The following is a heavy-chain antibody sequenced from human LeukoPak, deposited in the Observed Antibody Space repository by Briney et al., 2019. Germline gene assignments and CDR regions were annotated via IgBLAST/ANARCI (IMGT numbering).Heavy chain of an antibody. D-gene: IGHD3-22*01. J-gene: IGHJ4*02. CDR2: IYSDGTT. CDR3: AKEGHSYDSSGYYHV. V-gene: IGHV3-53*01. Sequence: GGSLRLSCAASTFTVRSNYMSWVRQAPGKGLEWVSVIYSDGTTYYADSVKGRFTISRDNSKNTLYLQMSSLRAEDTAVYYCAKEGHSYDSSGYYHVWGQGTLVTVSS. CDR1: TFTVRSNY.